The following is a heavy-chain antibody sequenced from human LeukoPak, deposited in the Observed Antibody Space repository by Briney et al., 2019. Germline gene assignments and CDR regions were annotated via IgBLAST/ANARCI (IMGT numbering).Heavy chain of an antibody. Sequence: PGGSLRLSCAASGFTFSSYAMHWVRQAPGKGLEYVSAISSNGGSTYYANSVKGRFTISRDNSKNTLYLQMGSLRAEDMAVYYCARDLDGTSCYTCFDYWGQGTLVTVSS. V-gene: IGHV3-64*01. J-gene: IGHJ4*02. D-gene: IGHD2-2*02. CDR1: GFTFSSYA. CDR2: ISSNGGST. CDR3: ARDLDGTSCYTCFDY.